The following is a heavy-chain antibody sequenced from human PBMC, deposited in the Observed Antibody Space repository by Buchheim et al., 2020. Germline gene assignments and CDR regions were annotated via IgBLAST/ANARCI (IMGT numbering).Heavy chain of an antibody. CDR3: AKNSVHGDWPEY. CDR1: GFTFTTSP. CDR2: ISASVAGT. D-gene: IGHD4-17*01. Sequence: EVQLLESGGGLVQPGGSPRLSCAASGFTFTTSPMSWVRQAPGKGLEWVSAISASVAGTSYADSVKGRFTMSRDNSTNTLYLQMNSLRVEDTAVYYCAKNSVHGDWPEYWGQGTL. J-gene: IGHJ4*02. V-gene: IGHV3-23*01.